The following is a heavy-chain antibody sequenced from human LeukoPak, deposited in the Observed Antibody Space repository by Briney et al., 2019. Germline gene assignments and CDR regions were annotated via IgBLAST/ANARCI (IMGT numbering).Heavy chain of an antibody. V-gene: IGHV3-11*01. CDR3: AKDRRARRDGYNGEDY. CDR1: GFTFSDYY. D-gene: IGHD5-24*01. CDR2: ISSSGSTI. Sequence: GGSLRLSCAASGFTFSDYYMSWIRQAPGKGLEWVSYISSSGSTIYYADSVKGRFTISRDNAKNSLYLQMNSLRAEDTAVYYCAKDRRARRDGYNGEDYWGQGTLVTVSS. J-gene: IGHJ4*02.